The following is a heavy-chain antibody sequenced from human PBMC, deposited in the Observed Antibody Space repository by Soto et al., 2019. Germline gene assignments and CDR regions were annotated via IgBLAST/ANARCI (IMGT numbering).Heavy chain of an antibody. CDR1: GGSVSSYY. D-gene: IGHD3-9*01. V-gene: IGHV4-59*02. CDR2: IHFTVST. J-gene: IGHJ5*02. CDR3: AGAVRYFDGAHWFDP. Sequence: PSETLSLTCTVSGGSVSSYYWSWIRQPPGKGLEWVGYIHFTVSTNHNPTLRSRITISGVTSKNPFCLQLCSVSPGDSDAYYCAGAVRYFDGAHWFDPWGQGILVTVSS.